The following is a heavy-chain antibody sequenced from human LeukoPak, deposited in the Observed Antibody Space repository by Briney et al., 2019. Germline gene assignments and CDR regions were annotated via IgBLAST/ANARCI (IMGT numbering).Heavy chain of an antibody. D-gene: IGHD4-17*01. CDR2: TSYDGSNK. CDR1: GFTFSSYA. CDR3: ARALVHDFGDYGYGMDV. Sequence: GGSLRLSCAASGFTFSSYAMHWVRQAPGKGLEWVAVTSYDGSNKYYAGSVKGRFTISRDNSKNTLHLQMNSLRAEDTAAYYCARALVHDFGDYGYGMDVWGQGTTVTVSS. J-gene: IGHJ6*02. V-gene: IGHV3-30-3*01.